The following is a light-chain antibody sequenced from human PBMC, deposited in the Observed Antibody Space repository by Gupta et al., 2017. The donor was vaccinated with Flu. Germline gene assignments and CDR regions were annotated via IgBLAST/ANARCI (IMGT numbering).Light chain of an antibody. V-gene: IGKV3-20*01. CDR3: QQYGGSPPYT. CDR2: DAS. CDR1: QSVSSSN. J-gene: IGKJ2*01. Sequence: EIVLTQSPATLSLSPGERATLSCRASQSVSSSNLAWYQQKLGQAPRLLIYDASSRATGTPDTFSGSGSGTDFTLTISRLDPEDFAVYYCQQYGGSPPYTFGQGTKLEIK.